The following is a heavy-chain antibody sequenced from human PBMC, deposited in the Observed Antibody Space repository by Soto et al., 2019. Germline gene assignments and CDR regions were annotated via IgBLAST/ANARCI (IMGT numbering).Heavy chain of an antibody. Sequence: GESLKISCKGSGYRFTSHWIGWVRQMPGKGLEWMGIIYPGDSDTRYSPSFQGQVTISADKSISTASLQMNSLKTEDTAVYYCTRWRTSMDYFEYWGRGTLVTVSS. D-gene: IGHD2-8*01. CDR1: GYRFTSHW. J-gene: IGHJ4*02. CDR2: IYPGDSDT. V-gene: IGHV5-51*01. CDR3: TRWRTSMDYFEY.